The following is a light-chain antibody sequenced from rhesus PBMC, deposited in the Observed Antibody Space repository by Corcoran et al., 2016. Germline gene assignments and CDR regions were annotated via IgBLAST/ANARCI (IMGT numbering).Light chain of an antibody. Sequence: DIQMTQSPSSLSASVGDTVTITCQASQGIAKSLAWYQQKPGTAPKVLIYDGATLQSGVPSRFSGSGSGTEFTLTISSLQPEDFATYYCQQLNGYPLTFGGGTKVEIK. V-gene: IGKV1-33*02. J-gene: IGKJ4*01. CDR2: DGA. CDR3: QQLNGYPLT. CDR1: QGIAKS.